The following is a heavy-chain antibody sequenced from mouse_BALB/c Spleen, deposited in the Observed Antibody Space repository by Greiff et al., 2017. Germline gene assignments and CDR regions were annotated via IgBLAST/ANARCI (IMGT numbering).Heavy chain of an antibody. CDR3: ARKNGNYVGYYAMDY. Sequence: VQLQESGPGLVQPSQSLSITCKVSGFSLTSYGVHWVRQSPGKGLEWLGVIWSGGSTDYNAAFISRLSISKYNSKSQVFFKMNSLQADDTAIYYCARKNGNYVGYYAMDYWGQGTSVTVSS. CDR2: IWSGGST. CDR1: GFSLTSYG. J-gene: IGHJ4*01. V-gene: IGHV2-4-1*01. D-gene: IGHD2-1*01.